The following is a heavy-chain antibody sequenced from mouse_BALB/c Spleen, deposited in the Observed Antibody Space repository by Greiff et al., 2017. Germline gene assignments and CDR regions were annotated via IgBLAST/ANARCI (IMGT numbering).Heavy chain of an antibody. CDR2: INPSTGYT. V-gene: IGHV1-7*01. J-gene: IGHJ4*01. D-gene: IGHD6-1*01. CDR1: GYTFTSYW. CDR3: ASPLSLYYYAMDY. Sequence: QVQLQQSGAELAKPGASVKMSCKASGYTFTSYWMHWVKQRPGQGLEWIGYINPSTGYTEYNQKFKDKATLTADKSSSTAYMQLSSLTSEDSAVYYCASPLSLYYYAMDYWGQGTSVTVSS.